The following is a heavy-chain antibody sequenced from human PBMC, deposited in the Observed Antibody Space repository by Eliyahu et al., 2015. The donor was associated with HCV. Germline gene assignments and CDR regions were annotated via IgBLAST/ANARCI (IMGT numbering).Heavy chain of an antibody. Sequence: QVQLQESGPRLVKPSETLSLTCTVSNDSISSDHYYWGWIRQPPGKGLEWIGCVYYKGSTYYNPSLRRRATVSVDTSRSHFSLQMSSVTVADTAVYYCARVNIVAGFIDPWGHGALVTVFS. CDR2: VYYKGST. J-gene: IGHJ5*02. V-gene: IGHV4-39*02. CDR1: NDSISSDHYY. D-gene: IGHD5-12*01. CDR3: ARVNIVAGFIDP.